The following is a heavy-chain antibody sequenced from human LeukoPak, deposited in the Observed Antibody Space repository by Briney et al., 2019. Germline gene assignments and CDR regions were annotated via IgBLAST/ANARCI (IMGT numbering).Heavy chain of an antibody. CDR3: ARDRGTTVGPSPSWYFDL. CDR1: GFTFSSYA. V-gene: IGHV3-30*01. Sequence: GGSLRLSCAASGFTFSSYAMHWVRQAPGKGLEWVAVISCDGSNKYYADSVKGRFTISRDNSKNTLYLQMNSLRAEDTAVYYCARDRGTTVGPSPSWYFDLWGRGTLVTVSS. CDR2: ISCDGSNK. D-gene: IGHD4-11*01. J-gene: IGHJ2*01.